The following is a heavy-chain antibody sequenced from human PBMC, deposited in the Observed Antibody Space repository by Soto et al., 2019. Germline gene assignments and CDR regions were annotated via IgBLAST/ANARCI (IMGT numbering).Heavy chain of an antibody. CDR1: GYTFTSYG. Sequence: ASVKVSCKASGYTFTSYGISWVRQAPGQGLEWMGWISAYNGNTNYAQKLQGRVTMTTDTSTSTAYMELRSMRSDDTAVYYCARAREGIAAAGPRLYYGMQVLGQGTTVNVS. J-gene: IGHJ6*02. CDR2: ISAYNGNT. V-gene: IGHV1-18*04. D-gene: IGHD6-13*01. CDR3: ARAREGIAAAGPRLYYGMQV.